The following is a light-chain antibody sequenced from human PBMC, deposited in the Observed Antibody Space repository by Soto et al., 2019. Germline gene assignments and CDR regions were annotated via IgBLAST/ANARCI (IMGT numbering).Light chain of an antibody. CDR2: ENI. V-gene: IGLV1-51*02. CDR3: GTWDRSVRAWV. J-gene: IGLJ3*02. CDR1: SSNVGNNY. Sequence: QSVLTQPPSVSAAPGQMVTISCSGSSSNVGNNYVSWYQQLPGTAPKLLIYENIKRPSGIPDRFSGSKSGTSATLGITGLQTGDEADYYCGTWDRSVRAWVFGGGTKLTVL.